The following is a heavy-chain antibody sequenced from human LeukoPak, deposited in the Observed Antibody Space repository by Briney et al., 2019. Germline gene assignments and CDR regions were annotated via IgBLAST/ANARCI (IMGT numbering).Heavy chain of an antibody. CDR3: ARGPSLYSSSWYYFDY. J-gene: IGHJ4*02. V-gene: IGHV4-59*01. CDR2: IYYSGSS. D-gene: IGHD6-13*01. Sequence: SETLSLTCTVSGGSISSYDWSWVRQPPGKGLEWIGDIYYSGSSNYNPSLKSRVTISVDTSKNQFSLKLSSVTAADTAVYYCARGPSLYSSSWYYFDYWGQGTLVTVSS. CDR1: GGSISSYD.